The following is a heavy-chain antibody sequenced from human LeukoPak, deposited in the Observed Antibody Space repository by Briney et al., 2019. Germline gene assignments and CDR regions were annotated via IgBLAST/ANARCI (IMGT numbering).Heavy chain of an antibody. CDR3: ARYTGWYKFDF. J-gene: IGHJ4*02. Sequence: SQTLSLTCAISGDSVSSNSAAWAWIRQSPSRGLEWLGRTHYRSKWYNDYAVSVKSRITFNPDTSTNQFSLQLNSVTPEDTAVYYCARYTGWYKFDFWGQGILVTVSS. V-gene: IGHV6-1*01. D-gene: IGHD6-19*01. CDR2: THYRSKWYN. CDR1: GDSVSSNSAA.